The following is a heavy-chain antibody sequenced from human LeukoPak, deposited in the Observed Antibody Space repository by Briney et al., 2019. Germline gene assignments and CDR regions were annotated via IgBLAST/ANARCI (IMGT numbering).Heavy chain of an antibody. CDR2: VSYDGSEK. CDR1: GFTFSSYG. V-gene: IGHV3-30*05. Sequence: PGRSLRLSCAASGFTFSSYGIHWVRQAPGKGLEWVAVVSYDGSEKYYADSVKGRLTISRDKSKNTVSLQMNSLRAEGTAVYYCARDAYCSSTSCYLDVWGKGTMVTVSS. CDR3: ARDAYCSSTSCYLDV. J-gene: IGHJ6*03. D-gene: IGHD2-2*01.